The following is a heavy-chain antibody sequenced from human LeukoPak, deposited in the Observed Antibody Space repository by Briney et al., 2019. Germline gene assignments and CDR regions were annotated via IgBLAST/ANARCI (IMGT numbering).Heavy chain of an antibody. Sequence: GGSLRLSCAASGFTFSSDAMSWVRQAPGKGLEWVSAISGSGGSTYYADSVKGRFTISRDSSKNTLYLQMNSLRAEDTAVYYCAKRGAEVGTTIAPGDYWGQGSLVTVSS. J-gene: IGHJ4*02. V-gene: IGHV3-23*01. CDR1: GFTFSSDA. CDR2: ISGSGGST. D-gene: IGHD1-26*01. CDR3: AKRGAEVGTTIAPGDY.